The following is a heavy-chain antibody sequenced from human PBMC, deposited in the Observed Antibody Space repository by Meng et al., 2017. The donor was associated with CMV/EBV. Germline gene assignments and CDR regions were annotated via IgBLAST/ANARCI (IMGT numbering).Heavy chain of an antibody. J-gene: IGHJ5*02. CDR2: IYTSGST. D-gene: IGHD3-22*01. CDR3: AREVVVITPYNWFDP. CDR1: GGSISSGSYY. Sequence: QGPRPQSGPGLVKPSQTLSLTCTVSGGSISSGSYYWSWIRQPAGKGLEWIGRIYTSGSTNYNPSLKSRVTISVDTSKNQFSLKLSSVTAADTAVYYCAREVVVITPYNWFDPWGQGTLVTVPS. V-gene: IGHV4-61*02.